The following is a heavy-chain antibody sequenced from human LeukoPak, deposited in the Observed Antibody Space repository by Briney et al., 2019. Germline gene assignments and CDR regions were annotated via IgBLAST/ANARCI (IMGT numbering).Heavy chain of an antibody. D-gene: IGHD4-17*01. CDR2: ISSSSSYT. Sequence: GGSLRLSCAASRFTFSDYYMSWVRQAPGKGLEWVSYISSSSSYTNYADSVKGRFTISRDNAKNSLYLQMNSLRAEDTAVYYCASTYGDYVKHFDYWGQGALVTVSS. CDR3: ASTYGDYVKHFDY. CDR1: RFTFSDYY. J-gene: IGHJ4*02. V-gene: IGHV3-11*06.